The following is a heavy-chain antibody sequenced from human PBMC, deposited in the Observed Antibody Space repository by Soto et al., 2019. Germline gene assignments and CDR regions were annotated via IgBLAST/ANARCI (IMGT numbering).Heavy chain of an antibody. Sequence: EVQLLESGGGLVQPGGSLRLSCAASGFTFSSYAMSWVRQAPGKGLEWVSAISGSGGSTYYADSVKGRFTISRDNSKNTLYRQMNNLRAEDTAVYYCAKQKEGWSYDFWSGTYYYYYMDVWGKGTTVTVSS. V-gene: IGHV3-23*01. CDR2: ISGSGGST. J-gene: IGHJ6*03. D-gene: IGHD3-3*01. CDR1: GFTFSSYA. CDR3: AKQKEGWSYDFWSGTYYYYYMDV.